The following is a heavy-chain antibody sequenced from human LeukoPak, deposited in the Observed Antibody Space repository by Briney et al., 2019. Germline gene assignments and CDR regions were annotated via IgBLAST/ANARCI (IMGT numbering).Heavy chain of an antibody. Sequence: GRSLRLSCAASGFTFNNYAMHWVRQAPGKGLEWVAFIRYDGSNKYYADSVKGRFTISRDNSKNTLYLQMSSLRAEDTAVYYCAKDLGDIVVVPAAKDNWFDPWGQGTLVTVSS. CDR2: IRYDGSNK. CDR1: GFTFNNYA. J-gene: IGHJ5*02. D-gene: IGHD2-2*01. V-gene: IGHV3-30*02. CDR3: AKDLGDIVVVPAAKDNWFDP.